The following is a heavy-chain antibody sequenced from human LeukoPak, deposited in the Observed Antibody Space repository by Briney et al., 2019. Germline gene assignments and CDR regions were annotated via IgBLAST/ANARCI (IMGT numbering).Heavy chain of an antibody. Sequence: ASVKVSCKASGYTFTGYYMHWVRQAPGQGLEWMGWINPNSGGTNYAQKFQGRVTMTRDTSISTAYMELSRLRSDDTAVYYCARVRSIYSGSYFMAFDILGQGTMVTVSS. J-gene: IGHJ3*02. CDR1: GYTFTGYY. CDR2: INPNSGGT. V-gene: IGHV1-2*02. D-gene: IGHD1-26*01. CDR3: ARVRSIYSGSYFMAFDI.